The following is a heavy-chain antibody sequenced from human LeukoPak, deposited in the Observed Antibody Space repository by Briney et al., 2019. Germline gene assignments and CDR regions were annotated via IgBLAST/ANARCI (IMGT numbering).Heavy chain of an antibody. CDR2: IYHSGST. CDR1: GYSISIAYY. CDR3: ARSATTVTLYYFDY. J-gene: IGHJ4*02. Sequence: SETLSLTCAVSGYSISIAYYWGWIRQPPGKGLEWIGSIYHSGSTYYTPSLKSRVTISVDTSKNQFSLKLSSVTAADTAVYYCARSATTVTLYYFDYWGQGTLVTVSS. V-gene: IGHV4-38-2*01. D-gene: IGHD4-11*01.